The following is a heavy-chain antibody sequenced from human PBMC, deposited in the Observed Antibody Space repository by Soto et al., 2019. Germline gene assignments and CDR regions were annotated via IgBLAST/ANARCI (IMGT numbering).Heavy chain of an antibody. CDR3: AGGVLWFGEPNLDY. CDR2: INPSGGST. Sequence: ASVPVSCKTSGYTFTNYVISWVRQAPGQGLEWMGIINPSGGSTSYAQKFQGRVTMTRDTSTSTVYMELSSLRSEDTAVYYCAGGVLWFGEPNLDYWGQGTLVTVSS. V-gene: IGHV1-46*01. D-gene: IGHD3-10*01. J-gene: IGHJ4*02. CDR1: GYTFTNYV.